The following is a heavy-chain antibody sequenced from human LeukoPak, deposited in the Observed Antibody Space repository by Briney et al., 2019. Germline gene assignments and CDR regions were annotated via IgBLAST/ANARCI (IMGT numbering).Heavy chain of an antibody. CDR3: GIRDTSDYYVF. J-gene: IGHJ4*02. V-gene: IGHV3-23*01. D-gene: IGHD3-22*01. CDR2: ISGSAVNT. Sequence: PGGSLRLSCAASGFTFRNYAMTWVRQAPGKGLEWVSDISGSAVNTYYADSVKGRFTISRDNSKNTLYLQMNSLRAEDTAVYYCGIRDTSDYYVFWGQGTLVTVSS. CDR1: GFTFRNYA.